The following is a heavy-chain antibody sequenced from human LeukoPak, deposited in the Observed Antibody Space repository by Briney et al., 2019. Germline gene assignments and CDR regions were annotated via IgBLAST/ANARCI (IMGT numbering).Heavy chain of an antibody. J-gene: IGHJ4*02. Sequence: KPSETLSLTCAVYGGSFSGYYWSWIRQPPGKGLEWIGEINHSGSTNYNPSLKSRVTISVDTSKNQFSLKLSSVTAADTAVYYCARAGYSSSSPDFDYWGQGTLVTVSS. CDR3: ARAGYSSSSPDFDY. CDR1: GGSFSGYY. D-gene: IGHD6-6*01. V-gene: IGHV4-34*01. CDR2: INHSGST.